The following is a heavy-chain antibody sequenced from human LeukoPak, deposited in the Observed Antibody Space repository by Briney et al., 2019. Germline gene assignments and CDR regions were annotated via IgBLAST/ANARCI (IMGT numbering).Heavy chain of an antibody. CDR1: GGTFSSYA. CDR3: ARERGLVTTTFDS. CDR2: IIPFFGTT. D-gene: IGHD2-21*02. J-gene: IGHJ5*01. V-gene: IGHV1-69*05. Sequence: SVKVSCKASGGTFSSYAVSWVRQAPGRGVEWMGRIIPFFGTTKYAQMFQGRVTITTDKPTGTAYMELSRLKSGDTAVNYFARERGLVTTTFDSWGQGVLVTVSS.